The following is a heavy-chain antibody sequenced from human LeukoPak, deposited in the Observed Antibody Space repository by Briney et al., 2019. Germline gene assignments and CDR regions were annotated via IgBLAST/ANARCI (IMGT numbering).Heavy chain of an antibody. J-gene: IGHJ4*02. CDR2: IYPGDSDT. D-gene: IGHD4-11*01. CDR3: ARRGNDYIL. CDR1: GYNFPTHW. Sequence: GESLKISCKGSGYNFPTHWIAWVRQMPGKGLEWMGIIYPGDSDTRYSPSFQGQVTISADKSISTAYLQWSSLKASDTATYYCARRGNDYILWGQGTLVTVSS. V-gene: IGHV5-51*01.